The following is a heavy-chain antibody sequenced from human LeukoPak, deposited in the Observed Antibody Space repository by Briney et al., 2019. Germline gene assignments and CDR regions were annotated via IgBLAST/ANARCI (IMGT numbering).Heavy chain of an antibody. CDR3: ARGHYDTSGYSNYFDY. CDR2: ICGSRDYI. CDR1: GFTFSTFI. D-gene: IGHD3-22*01. J-gene: IGHJ4*02. V-gene: IGHV3-21*01. Sequence: GGSLRLSCAASGFTFSTFIMNWVRQAPGKGLEWVSPICGSRDYIYYTDSVRGGFTISRDNAKNSLYMQMNSLRAEDTAVYFCARGHYDTSGYSNYFDYWGQEALVTVSS.